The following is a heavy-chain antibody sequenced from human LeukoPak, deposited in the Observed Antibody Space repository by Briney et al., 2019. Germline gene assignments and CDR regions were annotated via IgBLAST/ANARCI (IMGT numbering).Heavy chain of an antibody. Sequence: SGGSLRLSCAASGFTVSSNYMSWVRQAPGKGLEWVSVIYSGGSTYYADSVKGRFTISRDNSKNTLYLQMNSLRAEDTAVYYCARVTKDYLRSSYYFDYWGQGTLVTVSS. D-gene: IGHD5/OR15-5a*01. J-gene: IGHJ4*02. CDR2: IYSGGST. V-gene: IGHV3-53*01. CDR3: ARVTKDYLRSSYYFDY. CDR1: GFTVSSNY.